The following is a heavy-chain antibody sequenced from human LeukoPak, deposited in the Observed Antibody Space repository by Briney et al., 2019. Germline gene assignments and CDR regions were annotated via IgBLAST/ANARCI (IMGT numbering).Heavy chain of an antibody. D-gene: IGHD3-22*01. CDR1: GFTFSSYA. J-gene: IGHJ4*02. CDR2: ISGSGGST. V-gene: IGHV3-23*01. Sequence: PGGSLRLSCAASGFTFSSYAMSWVRQAPGKGLEWVSAISGSGGSTYYADSVKGRFTISRDNSKNTLYLQMNSLRAEDTAVYYCAKDEIAYYYDSSGYLFDYWGQGTLVTVSS. CDR3: AKDEIAYYYDSSGYLFDY.